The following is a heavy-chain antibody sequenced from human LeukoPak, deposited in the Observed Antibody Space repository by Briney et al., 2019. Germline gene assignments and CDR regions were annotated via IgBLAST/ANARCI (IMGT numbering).Heavy chain of an antibody. CDR3: ARDLGYGALDP. CDR2: INPDGSQT. V-gene: IGHV3-7*01. Sequence: GGSLRLSCVGSGFTFSTYWMNWVRQAPGKGLEWVALINPDGSQTNYVDSVRGRFTISRDNAENSLYLQMNSLRAEDTAVYYCARDLGYGALDPWGQGTLVTVSS. D-gene: IGHD4-17*01. CDR1: GFTFSTYW. J-gene: IGHJ5*02.